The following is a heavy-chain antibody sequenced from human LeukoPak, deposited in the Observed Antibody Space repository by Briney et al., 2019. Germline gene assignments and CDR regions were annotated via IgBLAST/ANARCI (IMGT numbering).Heavy chain of an antibody. D-gene: IGHD3-3*01. J-gene: IGHJ6*02. CDR3: ARERDDFWSGYSQSLYYGMDV. CDR1: GFTFSNYA. CDR2: ISGSGGST. V-gene: IGHV3-23*01. Sequence: PGGSLRLSCAASGFTFSNYAMNWVRQAPGKGLEWVSAISGSGGSTYYADSVKGRFTISRDNSKKTLYLQVNSLRAEDTAVYYCARERDDFWSGYSQSLYYGMDVWGQGTTVTVSS.